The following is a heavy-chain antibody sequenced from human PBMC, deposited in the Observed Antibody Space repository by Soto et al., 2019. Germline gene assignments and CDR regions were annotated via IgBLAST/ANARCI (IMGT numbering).Heavy chain of an antibody. Sequence: ASVKVSCKAPGYTFTSYDISWVRQAPGQGLEWMGWISAYNGNTNYARKLQGRVTMTTDTSTSTAYMELRSLRSNDTAVYYCARAYCSSTSCYWGQDIVATFGWSAHYYYYGMDVWGQGTTVTVSS. CDR2: ISAYNGNT. D-gene: IGHD2-2*01. CDR3: ARAYCSSTSCYWGQDIVATFGWSAHYYYYGMDV. J-gene: IGHJ6*02. V-gene: IGHV1-18*01. CDR1: GYTFTSYD.